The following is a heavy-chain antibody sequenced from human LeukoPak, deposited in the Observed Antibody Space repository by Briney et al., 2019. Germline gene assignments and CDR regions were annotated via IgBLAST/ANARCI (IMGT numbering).Heavy chain of an antibody. CDR2: INSDGSST. J-gene: IGHJ5*02. CDR1: GFTFSSYW. D-gene: IGHD3-10*01. CDR3: ARDRGRGVFPSNWFDP. Sequence: PGGSLRLSCAASGFTFSSYWMHWVRQAPGKGLVWVSRINSDGSSTSYADSVKGRFTISRDNAKNMLYLQMNSLRAEDTAVYYCARDRGRGVFPSNWFDPWGQGTLVTVSS. V-gene: IGHV3-74*01.